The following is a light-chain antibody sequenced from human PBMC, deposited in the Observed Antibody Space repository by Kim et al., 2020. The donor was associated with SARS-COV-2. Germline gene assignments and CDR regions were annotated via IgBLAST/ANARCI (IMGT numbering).Light chain of an antibody. CDR2: DAS. CDR3: QQYNSYPLT. Sequence: AIQLTQSPSSLPASVGDRVTITCRASQDINSWLAWYQQKPGKPPKVLIADASTLQSGAPSRIIGSGSGTEFTLTISSVQPEDFATYYCQQYNSYPLTFGGGTKVDIK. J-gene: IGKJ4*01. CDR1: QDINSW. V-gene: IGKV1-13*02.